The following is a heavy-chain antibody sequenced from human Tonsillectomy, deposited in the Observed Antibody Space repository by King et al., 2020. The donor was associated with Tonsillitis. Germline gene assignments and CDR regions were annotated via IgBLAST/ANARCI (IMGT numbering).Heavy chain of an antibody. CDR3: ARASESGGNADYGVDV. D-gene: IGHD4-23*01. CDR1: GGSLSSGGYS. J-gene: IGHJ6*02. Sequence: QLQESDSRLVKPSQTLSLTCAVSGGSLSSGGYSWSWIRQPPGKGLEWIGYILHSGSSYSNPSLKSRVTISVDRSKNQFSLKLSSVTAPDTAVYYCARASESGGNADYGVDVWGQGTTVSVSS. CDR2: ILHSGSS. V-gene: IGHV4-30-2*01.